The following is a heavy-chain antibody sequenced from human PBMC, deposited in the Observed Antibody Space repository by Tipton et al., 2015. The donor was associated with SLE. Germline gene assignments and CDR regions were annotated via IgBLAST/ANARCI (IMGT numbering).Heavy chain of an antibody. CDR1: GGSIGSYY. CDR2: IYYSGST. D-gene: IGHD5-24*01. V-gene: IGHV4-59*01. J-gene: IGHJ3*02. Sequence: LRLSCTVSGGSIGSYYWSWIRQPPGKGLEWIGYIYYSGSTNYNPSLKSRVTISVDTSKNQFSLKLSSVTAADTAVYYCAGVEMATTRRGGRDAFDIWGQGTMVTVSS. CDR3: AGVEMATTRRGGRDAFDI.